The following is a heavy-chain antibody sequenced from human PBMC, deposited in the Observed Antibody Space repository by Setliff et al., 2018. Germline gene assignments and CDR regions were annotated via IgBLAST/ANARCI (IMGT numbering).Heavy chain of an antibody. CDR2: INNYSFKT. V-gene: IGHV1-18*04. J-gene: IGHJ4*02. Sequence: GASVKVSCKASGYMFKSHGINWMRQAPGQGLEWMGWINNYSFKTTYPQKFLDRVTVTTDTSATTAYMELKNLRSDDTAVYYCARINFYVSSGYYYAPDFWGQGTLVTVSS. CDR3: ARINFYVSSGYYYAPDF. CDR1: GYMFKSHG. D-gene: IGHD3-22*01.